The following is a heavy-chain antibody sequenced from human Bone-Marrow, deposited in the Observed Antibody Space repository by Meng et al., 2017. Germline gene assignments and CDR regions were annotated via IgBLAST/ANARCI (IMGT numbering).Heavy chain of an antibody. CDR2: IRSKAYGGTT. Sequence: GESLKISCTASGFTFGDYAMSWFRQAPGKGLEWVGFIRSKAYGGTTEYAASVKGRFTISRDDSKSIAYLQMNSLKTEDTAVYYCTRVEALDGTGEKGWGQGTLVTVSS. CDR3: TRVEALDGTGEKG. CDR1: GFTFGDYA. D-gene: IGHD7-27*01. V-gene: IGHV3-49*03. J-gene: IGHJ4*02.